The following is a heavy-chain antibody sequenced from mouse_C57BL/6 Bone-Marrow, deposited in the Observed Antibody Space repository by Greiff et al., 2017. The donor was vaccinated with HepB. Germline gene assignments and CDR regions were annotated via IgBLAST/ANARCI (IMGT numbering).Heavy chain of an antibody. CDR1: GFSLTSYG. D-gene: IGHD1-1*01. V-gene: IGHV2-6-1*01. Sequence: QVQLQQSGPGLVAPSQSLSITCTVSGFSLTSYGVHWVRQPPGKGLEWLVVIWSDGSTTYNSALKSRLSISKDNSKSQVFLKMNSLQTDDTAMYYCARHVTTVVVDAMDYWGQGTSVTVSS. CDR2: IWSDGST. CDR3: ARHVTTVVVDAMDY. J-gene: IGHJ4*01.